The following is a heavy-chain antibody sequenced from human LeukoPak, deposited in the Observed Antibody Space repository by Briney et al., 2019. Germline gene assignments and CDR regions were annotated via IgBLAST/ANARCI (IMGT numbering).Heavy chain of an antibody. CDR3: AKDRTWLQLSYFDY. Sequence: PGGSLRLSCAASGFTFSNYEMNWVRQAPGRGLEWISHISSSGSTLYYVESVKGRFTISRDNAKNSLYLQMNSLRAEDTAVYYCAKDRTWLQLSYFDYWGQGTLVTVSS. J-gene: IGHJ4*02. D-gene: IGHD5-24*01. CDR1: GFTFSNYE. CDR2: ISSSGSTL. V-gene: IGHV3-48*03.